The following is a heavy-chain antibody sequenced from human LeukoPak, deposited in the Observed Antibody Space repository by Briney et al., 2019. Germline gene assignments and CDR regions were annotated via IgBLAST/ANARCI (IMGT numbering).Heavy chain of an antibody. Sequence: ASVKVSCKASGYTFTTYGINWVRQAPGQGLEWLGWISVYNGNTKYAQKFQGRLTMTTDTSTSTAYMELRSLRSGDTAVYYCARDSVAVRPGWFDPWGQGTLVIVSS. V-gene: IGHV1-18*01. CDR1: GYTFTTYG. CDR2: ISVYNGNT. J-gene: IGHJ5*02. CDR3: ARDSVAVRPGWFDP. D-gene: IGHD6-6*01.